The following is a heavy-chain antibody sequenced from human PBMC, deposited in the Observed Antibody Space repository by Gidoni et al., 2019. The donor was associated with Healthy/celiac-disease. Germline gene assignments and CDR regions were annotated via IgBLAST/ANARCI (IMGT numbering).Heavy chain of an antibody. CDR1: GFTLSSYA. CDR2: ISGSGGST. Sequence: EVQLLESGGGLVQTGGSLRLSCAACGFTLSSYAMSWVRQAPGKGLEWVSAISGSGGSTYSADSVKGRFTISRDNSKNTLYLQMNSLRAEDTAVYYCAKDHEFGIAARPLFDYWGQGTLVTVSS. J-gene: IGHJ4*02. V-gene: IGHV3-23*01. D-gene: IGHD6-6*01. CDR3: AKDHEFGIAARPLFDY.